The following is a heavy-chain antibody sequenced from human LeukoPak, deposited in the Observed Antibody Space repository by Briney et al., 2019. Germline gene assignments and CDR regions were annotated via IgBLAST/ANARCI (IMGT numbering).Heavy chain of an antibody. CDR2: IDPNNGVT. Sequence: GASVKVSCKASGCTFTSFFIHWVRQAPGQGLEWMGWIDPNNGVTNYTQKFQGRVTMTRDTSISTAYMEVSRLRSDDAAVYYCATSSSGTTINYWGQGTLVTVSS. CDR3: ATSSSGTTINY. V-gene: IGHV1-2*02. J-gene: IGHJ4*02. D-gene: IGHD1-7*01. CDR1: GCTFTSFF.